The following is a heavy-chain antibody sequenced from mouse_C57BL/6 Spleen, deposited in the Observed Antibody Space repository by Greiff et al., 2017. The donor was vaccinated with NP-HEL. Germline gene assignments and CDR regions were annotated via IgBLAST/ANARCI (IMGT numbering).Heavy chain of an antibody. V-gene: IGHV1-69*01. CDR1: GYTFTSYW. Sequence: QVQLQQSGAELVMPGASVKLSCKASGYTFTSYWMHWVKQRPGQGLEWIGEIDPSDSYTNYNQKFKGKSTLTVDKSSSTAYMQLSSLTSEDSAVYYCARSSYSNYGMDYWGQGTSVTVSS. CDR3: ARSSYSNYGMDY. J-gene: IGHJ4*01. CDR2: IDPSDSYT. D-gene: IGHD2-5*01.